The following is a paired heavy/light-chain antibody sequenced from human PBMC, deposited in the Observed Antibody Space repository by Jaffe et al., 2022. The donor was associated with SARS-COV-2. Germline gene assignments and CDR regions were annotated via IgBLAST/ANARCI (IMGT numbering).Heavy chain of an antibody. CDR3: AKGGATSGYYRIFDY. CDR2: ISGNGVII. D-gene: IGHD3-22*01. J-gene: IGHJ4*02. CDR1: GFTFSSYT. Sequence: EVQVVESGGGLVQPGGSLRLSCAASGFTFSSYTMTWVRQAPGKGLEWVSAISGNGVIIYYADSVKGRFTISRDNSKNTLYLQMNSLRAEDTAVYYCAKGGATSGYYRIFDYWGQGTLVTVSS. V-gene: IGHV3-23*04.
Light chain of an antibody. V-gene: IGKV3-15*01. J-gene: IGKJ4*01. CDR2: GAS. Sequence: EIVMTQSPATLSVSPGERASLSCRASQSVSSDLAWYQQKPGQAPRLLIYGASTRAAGIPARFSGSGSGTEFTLTISSLQSEDFAVYYCQQYNNWPLTFGGGTKVEIK. CDR3: QQYNNWPLT. CDR1: QSVSSD.